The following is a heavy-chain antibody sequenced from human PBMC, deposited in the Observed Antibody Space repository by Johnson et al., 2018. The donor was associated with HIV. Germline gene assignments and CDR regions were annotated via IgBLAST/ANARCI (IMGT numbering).Heavy chain of an antibody. CDR3: AREAYYYDSSGPGGAFDI. D-gene: IGHD3-22*01. V-gene: IGHV3-30*04. J-gene: IGHJ3*02. CDR2: ISYDGSNK. Sequence: QVQLVESGGGLIQPGVSLRLSCAASGFTFSSYAMHWVRQAPGKGLEWVAVISYDGSNKYYADSVKGRFNISRDNAKNSLYLQMNSLRAEDTAVYYCAREAYYYDSSGPGGAFDIWGQGTMVTVSS. CDR1: GFTFSSYA.